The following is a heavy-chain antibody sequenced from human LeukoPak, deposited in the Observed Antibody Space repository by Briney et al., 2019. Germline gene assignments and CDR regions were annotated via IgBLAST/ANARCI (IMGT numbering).Heavy chain of an antibody. CDR3: ARETSQKGAHYMDV. D-gene: IGHD3-16*01. CDR2: FFYTGST. J-gene: IGHJ6*03. Sequence: PSQTLSLTCTVSGGSISSGSYYWGWIRQPPGKGLEWIGYFFYTGSTYYNPSLKSRVTISVNTSKNQFSLKLSSVTAADTAVYYCARETSQKGAHYMDVWGKGTTVTTSS. V-gene: IGHV4-30-4*07. CDR1: GGSISSGSYY.